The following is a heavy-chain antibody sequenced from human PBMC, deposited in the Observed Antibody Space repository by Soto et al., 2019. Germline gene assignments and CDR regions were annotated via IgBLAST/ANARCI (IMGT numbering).Heavy chain of an antibody. CDR2: IRSKAYGGTT. V-gene: IGHV3-49*03. J-gene: IGHJ6*03. CDR3: TRDIVVVVAATLDYYYYMDV. D-gene: IGHD2-15*01. CDR1: GFTFGDYA. Sequence: GGSLRLSCTASGFTFGDYAMSWFRQAPGKGLEWVGFIRSKAYGGTTEYAASVKGRFTISRDDSKSIAYLQMNSLKTEDTAVYYCTRDIVVVVAATLDYYYYMDVWGKGTTVTVSS.